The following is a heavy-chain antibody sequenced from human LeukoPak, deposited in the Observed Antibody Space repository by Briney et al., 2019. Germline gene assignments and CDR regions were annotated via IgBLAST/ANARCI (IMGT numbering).Heavy chain of an antibody. V-gene: IGHV1-8*03. CDR2: MNPNSGNT. Sequence: ASVKVSCKASGYTFTSYDINWVRQATGQGLEWMGWMNPNSGNTGYAQKFQGRVTITRNTSISTAYMELSSLRSEDTAVYYCGSSTSCYSGYCSGGSCYCAFDIWGQGTMVTVSS. CDR3: GSSTSCYSGYCSGGSCYCAFDI. CDR1: GYTFTSYD. D-gene: IGHD2-15*01. J-gene: IGHJ3*02.